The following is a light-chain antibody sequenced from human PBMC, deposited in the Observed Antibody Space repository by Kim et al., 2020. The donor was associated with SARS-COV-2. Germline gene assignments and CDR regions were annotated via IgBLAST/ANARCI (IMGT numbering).Light chain of an antibody. V-gene: IGKV1-5*03. CDR2: QAS. CDR1: QSVSIW. Sequence: DIQMTQSPSTLSASVGDRVTITCRASQSVSIWLACYQQKPGKAPKLLIYQASSLESGAPSRFSGSGSGTEFTLTISSLQPDDFATYYFQQYNSHPTFGGGTKVDIK. CDR3: QQYNSHPT. J-gene: IGKJ4*01.